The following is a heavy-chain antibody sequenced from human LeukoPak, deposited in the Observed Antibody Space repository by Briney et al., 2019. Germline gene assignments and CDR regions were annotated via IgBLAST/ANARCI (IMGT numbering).Heavy chain of an antibody. Sequence: SETLSLTCTASGGSISSSSYYWGWIRQPPGKGLEWIGSIYYSGSTYYNPSLKSRVTISVDTSKNQFSLKLSSVTAADTAVYYCARLADYYDSSGYPHRAYYFDYWGQGTLVTVSS. J-gene: IGHJ4*02. CDR1: GGSISSSSYY. D-gene: IGHD3-22*01. CDR2: IYYSGST. V-gene: IGHV4-39*01. CDR3: ARLADYYDSSGYPHRAYYFDY.